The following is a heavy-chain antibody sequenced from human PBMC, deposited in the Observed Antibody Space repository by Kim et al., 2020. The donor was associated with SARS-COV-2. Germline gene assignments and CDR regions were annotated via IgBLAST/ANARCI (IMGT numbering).Heavy chain of an antibody. D-gene: IGHD4-17*01. V-gene: IGHV2-70*01. J-gene: IGHJ4*02. Sequence: SLKTRLTISKDTSKNQVVLTMTNMDPVDTATYYCARNLHDYGDYVGPFDYWGQGTLVTVSS. CDR3: ARNLHDYGDYVGPFDY.